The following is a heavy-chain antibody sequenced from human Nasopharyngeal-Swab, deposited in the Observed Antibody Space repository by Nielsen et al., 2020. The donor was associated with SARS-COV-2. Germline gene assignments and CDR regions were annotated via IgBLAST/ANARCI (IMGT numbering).Heavy chain of an antibody. CDR1: GFTFSSYW. J-gene: IGHJ4*02. Sequence: GGSLRLSCAASGFTFSSYWMSWVRQAPGKGPEWVAYIKEDGSEKYFVDSVKGRFTISRDNAKNSLYLQMNSLRAEDTAVYYCARDYTRFDYWGQGTLVTVSS. CDR3: ARDYTRFDY. V-gene: IGHV3-7*05. D-gene: IGHD3-16*01. CDR2: IKEDGSEK.